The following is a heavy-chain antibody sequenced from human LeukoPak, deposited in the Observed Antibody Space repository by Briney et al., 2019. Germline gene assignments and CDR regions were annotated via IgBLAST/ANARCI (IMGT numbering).Heavy chain of an antibody. CDR3: ARQVAAMGYYYYYMDV. CDR2: IYYSGST. Sequence: SETLSLTCTVSGGSISSSSYYWGWIRQPPGKGLEWIGSIYYSGSTYYNPSLKSRVTISVDTSKNQFSLKLSSVTAADTAVYYCARQVAAMGYYYYYMDVWGKGTTVTVSS. J-gene: IGHJ6*03. V-gene: IGHV4-39*01. CDR1: GGSISSSSYY. D-gene: IGHD5-18*01.